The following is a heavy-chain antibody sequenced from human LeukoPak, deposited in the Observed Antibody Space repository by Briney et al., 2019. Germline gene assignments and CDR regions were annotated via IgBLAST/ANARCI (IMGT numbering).Heavy chain of an antibody. Sequence: PSETLSLTCTVPGGSISGRTYYWTWIRQPAGKGLEWIGRLYTSGSTNYNPSLKSRVTISLDTSKNQFSLKLRSVTAADTAVYYCARARPHTSGWFDDFDYWGQGTLVTVSS. V-gene: IGHV4-61*02. CDR3: ARARPHTSGWFDDFDY. J-gene: IGHJ4*02. D-gene: IGHD6-19*01. CDR2: LYTSGST. CDR1: GGSISGRTYY.